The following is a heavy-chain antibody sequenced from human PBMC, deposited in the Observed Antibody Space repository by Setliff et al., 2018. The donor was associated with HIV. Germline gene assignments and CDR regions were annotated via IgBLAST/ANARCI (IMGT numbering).Heavy chain of an antibody. CDR2: IRSKANSYAT. CDR3: VSYGDSPHYYYYMDV. Sequence: PGGSLRLSCAASGFTFSGSAMHWVRQASGKGLEWVGRIRSKANSYATTYAASVKGRFTISRDDSKNTAYLQMNSLKTEDTAVYYCVSYGDSPHYYYYMDVWGKGTTVTVS. V-gene: IGHV3-73*01. CDR1: GFTFSGSA. D-gene: IGHD5-12*01. J-gene: IGHJ6*03.